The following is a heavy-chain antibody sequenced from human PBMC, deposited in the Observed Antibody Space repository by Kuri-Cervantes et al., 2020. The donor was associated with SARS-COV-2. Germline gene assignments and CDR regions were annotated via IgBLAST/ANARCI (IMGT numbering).Heavy chain of an antibody. Sequence: ASVKVSCKASGYTFIAYYIHWVRQAPGQGLEWMGWINPNNGDTAYAQKFQDRVTMTRDTSTNTAYMELTSLRSDDTAVYYCARETPDHRNSWFDYWGQGSLVTVSS. CDR1: GYTFIAYY. D-gene: IGHD1-14*01. V-gene: IGHV1-2*02. CDR2: INPNNGDT. J-gene: IGHJ4*02. CDR3: ARETPDHRNSWFDY.